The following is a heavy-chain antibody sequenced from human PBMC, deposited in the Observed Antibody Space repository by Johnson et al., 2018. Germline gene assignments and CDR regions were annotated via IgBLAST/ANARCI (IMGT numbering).Heavy chain of an antibody. CDR1: GFTFSSYS. CDR2: ISSSSSYI. D-gene: IGHD3-3*01. Sequence: VQLVESGGGLVKPGGSLRLSCAASGFTFSSYSMNWVRQAPGKGLEWVSSISSSSSYIYNADSMKGRFTITRDNAKNSLHLQMNSLRAEDTAVYYCASEMGIIRANYYYYGMDVWGQGTTVTVSS. CDR3: ASEMGIIRANYYYYGMDV. V-gene: IGHV3-21*01. J-gene: IGHJ6*02.